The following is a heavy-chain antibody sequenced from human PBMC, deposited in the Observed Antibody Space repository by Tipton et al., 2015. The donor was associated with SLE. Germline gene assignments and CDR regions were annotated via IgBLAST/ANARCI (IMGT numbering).Heavy chain of an antibody. CDR2: ISYSETT. CDR3: AGAVGTAAGLRDY. D-gene: IGHD6-13*01. CDR1: GFTFSSYA. Sequence: LRLSCATSGFTFSSYALGWVRRAPGKGLEWIGYISYSETTNYNPSLKSRVTISVDTSKNRFSLKLRSVTAADAAIYYCAGAVGTAAGLRDYWGQGTLVTVSS. J-gene: IGHJ4*02. V-gene: IGHV4-59*12.